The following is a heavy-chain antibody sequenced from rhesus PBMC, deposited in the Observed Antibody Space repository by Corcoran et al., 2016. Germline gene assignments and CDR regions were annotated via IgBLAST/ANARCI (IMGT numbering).Heavy chain of an antibody. J-gene: IGHJ6*01. D-gene: IGHD6-13*01. Sequence: QVQLQESGPGLVKPSETLSLTCAVSAGSIFSSNWWTWIRQPPGKGLEWIGNIATSCGSTYYTPSLVGRVIVSRDTTKNQLSLNRRSVTAADPAVYFCASLLAGRGLDSWGRGVVVTVSS. CDR3: ASLLAGRGLDS. CDR2: IATSCGST. V-gene: IGHV4-65*02. CDR1: AGSIFSSNW.